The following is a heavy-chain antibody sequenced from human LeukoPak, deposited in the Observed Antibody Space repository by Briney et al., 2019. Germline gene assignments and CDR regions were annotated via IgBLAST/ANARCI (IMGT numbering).Heavy chain of an antibody. CDR3: AVLDDYTPGFDY. J-gene: IGHJ4*02. V-gene: IGHV3-48*03. D-gene: IGHD4-11*01. CDR1: GFTFSSYE. Sequence: PGGSLRLSCAASGFTFSSYEMNWVRQAPGKGLEWVSYISSSGSTIYYADSVKGRFTISRDNAKNSLYLQMNSLRAEDTAVYYCAVLDDYTPGFDYWGQGTLVTVSS. CDR2: ISSSGSTI.